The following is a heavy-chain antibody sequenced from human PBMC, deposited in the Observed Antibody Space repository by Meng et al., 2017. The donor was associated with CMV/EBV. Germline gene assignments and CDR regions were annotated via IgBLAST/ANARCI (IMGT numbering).Heavy chain of an antibody. CDR3: ARGGDSWYSDY. CDR1: GGTFSTFA. D-gene: IGHD1-26*01. J-gene: IGHJ4*02. CDR2: IIPVFETA. Sequence: QVQLVTSAAKVKKPGSLVKVSCKTSGGTFSTFAISWGRQAPGEGLEWMGGIIPVFETANYAERFQDRVTITADDSTTTAYMELSSLRADDTALYFCARGGDSWYSDYWGQGTLVTVSS. V-gene: IGHV1-69*12.